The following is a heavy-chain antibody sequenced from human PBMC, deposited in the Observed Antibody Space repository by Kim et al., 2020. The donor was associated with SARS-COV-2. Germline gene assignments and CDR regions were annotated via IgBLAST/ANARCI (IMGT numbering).Heavy chain of an antibody. J-gene: IGHJ4*02. CDR1: GYTFTSYD. CDR2: MNPNSGNT. CDR3: ARGPNYYGSGSYPEFDY. V-gene: IGHV1-8*01. Sequence: ASVKVSCKASGYTFTSYDINWVRQATGQGLEWMGWMNPNSGNTGYAQKFQGRVTMTRNTSISTAYMELSSLRSEDTAVYYCARGPNYYGSGSYPEFDYWGQGTLVTVSS. D-gene: IGHD3-10*01.